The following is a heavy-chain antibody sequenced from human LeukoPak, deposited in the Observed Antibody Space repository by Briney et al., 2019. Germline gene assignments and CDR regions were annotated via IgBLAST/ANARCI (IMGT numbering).Heavy chain of an antibody. V-gene: IGHV3-53*01. CDR3: ARVLLDSSGKQYWYYDL. CDR1: GFTVSSNY. CDR2: IHNTGNT. D-gene: IGHD3-22*01. J-gene: IGHJ2*01. Sequence: HPGGSLRLSCAASGFTVSSNYMNCVREAPGRGREWVSVIHNTGNTYYADSVTGRFTMSRDSSKNTLYLQMNSLRAEDTAVYYCARVLLDSSGKQYWYYDLWGRGTLVTASS.